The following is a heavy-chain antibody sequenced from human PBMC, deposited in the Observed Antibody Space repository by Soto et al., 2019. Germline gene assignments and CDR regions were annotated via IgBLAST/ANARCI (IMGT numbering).Heavy chain of an antibody. CDR3: ARVMRDYYDSSGYPPVYFDY. CDR1: GGSISSGGYY. J-gene: IGHJ4*02. V-gene: IGHV4-31*03. CDR2: IYYSGST. D-gene: IGHD3-22*01. Sequence: SETLSLTCTVSGGSISSGGYYWSWIRQHPGKGLEWIGYIYYSGSTYYNPSLKSRVTISVDTSKNQFSLKLSSVTAADTAVYYCARVMRDYYDSSGYPPVYFDYWGQGTLVTVSS.